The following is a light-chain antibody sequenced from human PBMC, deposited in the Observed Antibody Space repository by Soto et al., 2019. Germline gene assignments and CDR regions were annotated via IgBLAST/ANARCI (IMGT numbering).Light chain of an antibody. CDR2: DAS. J-gene: IGKJ2*01. CDR1: QSVRSL. V-gene: IGKV3-11*01. Sequence: EIVLTQSPATLSLSPGEGATLSCRASQSVRSLLAWYQQKPGQAPRLLIYDASNRATGIPARFSGSGSGTDFTLTISSLEPEDFALYYCQQRDKWPYTFGQGTKLEIK. CDR3: QQRDKWPYT.